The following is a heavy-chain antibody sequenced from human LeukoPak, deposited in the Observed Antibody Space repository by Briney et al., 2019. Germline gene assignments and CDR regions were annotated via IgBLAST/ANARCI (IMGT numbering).Heavy chain of an antibody. CDR3: VWELPRDDY. CDR2: IKSKIDGGTT. D-gene: IGHD1-26*01. J-gene: IGHJ4*02. Sequence: KPGGSLRLSCAASGFTFSSYAMSWVRQAPGKGLEWVGRIKSKIDGGTTDYAAPVKGRFSISRDDSKNTLFLQMNSLKTEDTAVYYCVWELPRDDYWGQGTLVTVSS. CDR1: GFTFSSYA. V-gene: IGHV3-15*01.